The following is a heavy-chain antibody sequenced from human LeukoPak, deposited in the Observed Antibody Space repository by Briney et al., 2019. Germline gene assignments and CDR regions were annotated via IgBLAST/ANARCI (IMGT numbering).Heavy chain of an antibody. CDR1: GFTFSSYE. CDR3: ARDMSSGWYSNFDY. D-gene: IGHD6-19*01. V-gene: IGHV3-48*03. Sequence: GGSLRLSCAASGFTFSSYEMNRVRQAPGKGLEWVSYISSSGSTIYYADSLKGRFTISRDNAKNSLYLQMNSLRVEDTAVYYCARDMSSGWYSNFDYWGQGTLVTVSS. J-gene: IGHJ4*02. CDR2: ISSSGSTI.